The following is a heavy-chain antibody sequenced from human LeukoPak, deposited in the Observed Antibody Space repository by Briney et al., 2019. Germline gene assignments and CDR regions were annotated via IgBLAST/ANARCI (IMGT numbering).Heavy chain of an antibody. J-gene: IGHJ3*02. CDR2: ISYDGSNK. D-gene: IGHD3-22*01. CDR3: ASDRRDAFDI. Sequence: TGGSLRLSCAASGFTFSSYGMHWVRQAPGKGLEWVAVISYDGSNKYYADSVKGRFTISRDNSKNTLYLQMNSLRAKDTAVYYCASDRRDAFDIWGQGTMVTVSS. V-gene: IGHV3-30*03. CDR1: GFTFSSYG.